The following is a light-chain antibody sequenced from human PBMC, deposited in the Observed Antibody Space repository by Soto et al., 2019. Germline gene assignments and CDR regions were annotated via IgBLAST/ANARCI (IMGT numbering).Light chain of an antibody. J-gene: IGKJ2*01. CDR3: KQYVNSPVT. V-gene: IGKV3-20*01. Sequence: EIVLTQSPDTLYLSPGEGATLSCRASQRVNSSYLAWYQQKPGQAPRLLISGASDRATGVPARFSGSGYGTDFTLTISRLEPEDFAVYYCKQYVNSPVTFGQGTKLQIK. CDR1: QRVNSSY. CDR2: GAS.